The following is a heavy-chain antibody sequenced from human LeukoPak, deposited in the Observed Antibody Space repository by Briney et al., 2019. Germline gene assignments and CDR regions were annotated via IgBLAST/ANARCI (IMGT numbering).Heavy chain of an antibody. CDR2: IIPIFGTA. CDR1: GGTFSSYA. V-gene: IGHV1-69*13. CDR3: ARDPPGYYGSGRH. J-gene: IGHJ4*02. D-gene: IGHD3-10*01. Sequence: SMKVSCKASGGTFSSYAISWVRQAPGQGLEWMGGIIPIFGTANYAQKFQGRVTITADESTSTAYMELSSLRSEDTAVYYCARDPPGYYGSGRHWGQGTLVTVPS.